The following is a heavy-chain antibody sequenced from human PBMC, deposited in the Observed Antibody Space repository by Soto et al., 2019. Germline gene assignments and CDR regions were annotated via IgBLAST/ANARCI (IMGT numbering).Heavy chain of an antibody. CDR2: IYYSGST. Sequence: QVQLQESGPGLVKPSETLSLTCTVSGGSISSYYWSWIRQPPGKGLEWIGYIYYSGSTNYNPSLKSRVTISVDTSKNQFSLKLSSVTAADTAVYYCARRTVAIDYGGQGTLVTVSS. J-gene: IGHJ4*02. CDR1: GGSISSYY. D-gene: IGHD4-17*01. CDR3: ARRTVAIDY. V-gene: IGHV4-59*01.